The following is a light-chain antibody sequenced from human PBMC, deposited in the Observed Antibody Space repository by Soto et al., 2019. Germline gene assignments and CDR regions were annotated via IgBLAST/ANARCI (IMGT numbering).Light chain of an antibody. CDR1: SGHSSYA. CDR3: QTWVTGFWV. J-gene: IGLJ3*02. V-gene: IGLV4-69*01. Sequence: QPVLTQSPSASASLGASVKLTCTLSSGHSSYAIAWHQQQPEKGPRYLMKLNSDGSHTKGDGIPDRFSGSSSGAERYLTISSLQSDDEADYYCQTWVTGFWVFGGGTKLTVL. CDR2: LNSDGSH.